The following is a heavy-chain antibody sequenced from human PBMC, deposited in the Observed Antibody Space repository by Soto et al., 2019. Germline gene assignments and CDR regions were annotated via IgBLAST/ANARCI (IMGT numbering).Heavy chain of an antibody. CDR3: ARPIIAAADNWFDP. J-gene: IGHJ5*02. CDR2: IYYSGST. D-gene: IGHD6-13*01. V-gene: IGHV4-34*01. CDR1: GGSFSGYY. Sequence: PSETLSLTCAVYGGSFSGYYWSWIRQPPGKGLEWIGSIYYSGSTYYNPSLKSRVTISVDTSKNQFSLKLSSVTAADTAVYYCARPIIAAADNWFDPWGQGTLVTVSS.